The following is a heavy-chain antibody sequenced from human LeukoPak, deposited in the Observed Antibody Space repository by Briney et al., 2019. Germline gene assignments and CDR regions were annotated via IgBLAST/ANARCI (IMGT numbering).Heavy chain of an antibody. D-gene: IGHD6-6*01. J-gene: IGHJ6*03. CDR1: GGTISNYA. Sequence: TSVKVSCKASGGTISNYAISWVRQAPGQGLEWMGGISPIFGPPNYAEKFQGRVTITTDESTSTLYMELSSLRSDDTAVYYCARDIWYSASSDRYHHMDVWGKGTTVTVSS. CDR2: ISPIFGPP. CDR3: ARDIWYSASSDRYHHMDV. V-gene: IGHV1-69*05.